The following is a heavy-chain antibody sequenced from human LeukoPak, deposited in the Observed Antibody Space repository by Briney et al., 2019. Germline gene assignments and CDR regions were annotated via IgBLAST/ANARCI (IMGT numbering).Heavy chain of an antibody. CDR2: MYYSGST. CDR1: GGAITSYY. J-gene: IGHJ4*02. CDR3: ARTVTATSFDY. Sequence: SETLSLTCTVSGGAITSYYWSWIRQPPGKGLEWIGYMYYSGSTNYNPSLKSRITISVDTSKNKFSLKLSSVTAADTAIYYCARTVTATSFDYWGQGTLVTVSS. D-gene: IGHD4-11*01. V-gene: IGHV4-59*01.